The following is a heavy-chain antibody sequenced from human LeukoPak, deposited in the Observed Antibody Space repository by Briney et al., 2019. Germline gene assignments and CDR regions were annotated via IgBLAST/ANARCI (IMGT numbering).Heavy chain of an antibody. J-gene: IGHJ5*02. V-gene: IGHV4-59*01. CDR1: GGSISSYY. D-gene: IGHD2-2*02. CDR2: IYYSGNT. CDR3: ARDLGFCSSTSCYSWFDP. Sequence: SETLSLTCTVSGGSISSYYWSWIRQPPGKGLEWIGYIYYSGNTNYNPPLKSRVTISVDTSKNQLSLKLSSVTAADTAVYYCARDLGFCSSTSCYSWFDPWGQGTLVTVSS.